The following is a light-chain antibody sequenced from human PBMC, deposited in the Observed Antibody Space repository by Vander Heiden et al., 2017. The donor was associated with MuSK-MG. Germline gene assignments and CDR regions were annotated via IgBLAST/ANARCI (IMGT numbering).Light chain of an antibody. V-gene: IGKV4-1*01. CDR1: QSVLYSSNNKNY. CDR2: WAS. Sequence: DIVMTQSPDSLAVSLGERATLNCKSSQSVLYSSNNKNYLAWYQQKPGQPPKLLIYWASTRESGVPDRFRGSGSGTDFTLTISSLQAADVAVYYCQQDYSTLTFGQGTQLEIK. CDR3: QQDYSTLT. J-gene: IGKJ5*01.